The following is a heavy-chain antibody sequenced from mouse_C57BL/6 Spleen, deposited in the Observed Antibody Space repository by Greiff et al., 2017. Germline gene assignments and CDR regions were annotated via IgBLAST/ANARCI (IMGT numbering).Heavy chain of an antibody. V-gene: IGHV2-2*01. Sequence: QVQLKESGPGLVQPSQSLSITCTVSGFSLTSYGVHWVRQSPGKGLEWLGVIWRGGSTDYNAAFISRLSISKDNSKSQVFFKMSSLQDDDTAIYYCARSYEGGSYTDYWGQGTTLTGSS. D-gene: IGHD1-1*02. J-gene: IGHJ2*01. CDR1: GFSLTSYG. CDR3: ARSYEGGSYTDY. CDR2: IWRGGST.